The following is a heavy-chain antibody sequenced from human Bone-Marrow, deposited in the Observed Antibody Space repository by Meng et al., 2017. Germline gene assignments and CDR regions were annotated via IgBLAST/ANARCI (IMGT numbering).Heavy chain of an antibody. V-gene: IGHV3-23*01. CDR1: GFTFSSYA. CDR2: ISGSGGST. Sequence: GESLKISCAASGFTFSSYAMSWVRQAPGKGLEWVSAISGSGGSTYYADSVKGRFTISRDNTKNTLYLQMNSLRAEDTAVYYCAKHLTMTGYFFPGPYYYGMDVWGQGTTVTVSS. D-gene: IGHD3-9*01. J-gene: IGHJ6*02. CDR3: AKHLTMTGYFFPGPYYYGMDV.